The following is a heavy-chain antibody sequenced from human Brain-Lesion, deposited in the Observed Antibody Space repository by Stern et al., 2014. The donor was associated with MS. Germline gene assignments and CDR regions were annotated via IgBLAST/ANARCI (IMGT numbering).Heavy chain of an antibody. CDR1: GYTFIRYA. Sequence: QVQLVQSGAEVKKPGASVKVSCKASGYTFIRYAMQWVRQAPGQRLEWMGRINGVDDKTKYSHKFQGRFTITRDTSANTVYMELSSLRSEDTAVYYCARDDHRDSSGHYAPFDYWGQGTRVTVSS. V-gene: IGHV1-3*01. J-gene: IGHJ4*02. CDR3: ARDDHRDSSGHYAPFDY. D-gene: IGHD3-22*01. CDR2: INGVDDKT.